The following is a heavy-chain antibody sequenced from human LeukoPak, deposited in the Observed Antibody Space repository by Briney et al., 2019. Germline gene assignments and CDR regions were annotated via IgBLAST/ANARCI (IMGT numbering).Heavy chain of an antibody. J-gene: IGHJ3*02. CDR3: ARDSPSPRERFGAFDI. D-gene: IGHD3-16*01. Sequence: GRSLRLSCGASGFTFSTYTMHWVRQAPGKGLEWVALIPYDEDNKYYADSVKGRFTISRDNSKNTLYLQMNSLRAEDTAVYYCARDSPSPRERFGAFDIWGQGTMVTVPS. V-gene: IGHV3-30-3*01. CDR2: IPYDEDNK. CDR1: GFTFSTYT.